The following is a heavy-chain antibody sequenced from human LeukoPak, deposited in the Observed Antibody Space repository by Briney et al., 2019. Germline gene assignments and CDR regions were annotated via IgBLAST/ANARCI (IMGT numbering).Heavy chain of an antibody. D-gene: IGHD4-11*01. Sequence: SETLSLTCTVSGGSISGSGYYWSWIRQPPGKGLEWIGYIYHTGSTYYNPSLKSRVTISVDTSKNQFSLKLSSVTAADTAVYYCARPLQYPDYWGQGTLVTVSS. CDR3: ARPLQYPDY. V-gene: IGHV4-30-2*01. CDR1: GGSISGSGYY. CDR2: IYHTGST. J-gene: IGHJ4*02.